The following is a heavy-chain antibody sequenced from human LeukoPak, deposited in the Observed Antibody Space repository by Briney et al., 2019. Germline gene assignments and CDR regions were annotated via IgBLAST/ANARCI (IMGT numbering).Heavy chain of an antibody. J-gene: IGHJ4*02. V-gene: IGHV4-59*11. D-gene: IGHD6-6*01. Sequence: KPSETLSLTCTVSGGSISSHYCSWIRQPPGKGLEWIGYIYYSGSTNYNPSLKSRVTISVDTSKNQFSLKLSSVTAADTAVYYCARAVAARPTYYFDYWGQGTLVTVSS. CDR1: GGSISSHY. CDR2: IYYSGST. CDR3: ARAVAARPTYYFDY.